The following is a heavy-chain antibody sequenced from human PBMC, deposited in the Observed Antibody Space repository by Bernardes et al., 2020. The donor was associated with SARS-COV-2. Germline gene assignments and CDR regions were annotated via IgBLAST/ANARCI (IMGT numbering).Heavy chain of an antibody. CDR2: ITDSGDST. D-gene: IGHD1-26*01. Sequence: GGSLILSCEVSGFTFSGYTMNWVRQAPGQGLEWVSTITDSGDSTYYADSVKGRFTISRDNSKNRLYLQMNSLRAEDTAVYFCAKRRVGWEKLHYFASWGQGALVTVSS. CDR1: GFTFSGYT. CDR3: AKRRVGWEKLHYFAS. J-gene: IGHJ4*02. V-gene: IGHV3-23*01.